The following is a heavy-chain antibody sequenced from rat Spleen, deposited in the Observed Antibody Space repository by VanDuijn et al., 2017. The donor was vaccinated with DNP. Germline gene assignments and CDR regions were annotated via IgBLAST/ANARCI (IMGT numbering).Heavy chain of an antibody. CDR2: ISYDGRNT. CDR1: GFTFSDSY. V-gene: IGHV5-20*01. CDR3: TKTGGNCVAH. J-gene: IGHJ3*01. D-gene: IGHD1-11*01. Sequence: EVRLVASGGDLVQPGRSLKLSCAASGFTFSDSYMAWVRQAPTKGLEWVASISYDGRNTYSGDSVKGRFTISRDNAKTSLYLKMDSLWSEDTATYYCTKTGGNCVAHWGQGTLVTVSS.